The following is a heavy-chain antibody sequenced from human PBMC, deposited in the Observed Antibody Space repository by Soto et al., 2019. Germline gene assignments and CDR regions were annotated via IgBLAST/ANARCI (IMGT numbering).Heavy chain of an antibody. CDR1: GGSINSSSYF. D-gene: IGHD6-19*01. J-gene: IGHJ5*02. CDR2: IYYSGST. Sequence: PSETLSLTCSVSGGSINSSSYFWGWVRQPPGRGLEWIGSIYYSGSTYYNPSLRSRVTISVDTSKNQFSLKLSSVTAADTAVFYCARHYSSGSRNWFDPWGQGTLVTVSS. V-gene: IGHV4-39*01. CDR3: ARHYSSGSRNWFDP.